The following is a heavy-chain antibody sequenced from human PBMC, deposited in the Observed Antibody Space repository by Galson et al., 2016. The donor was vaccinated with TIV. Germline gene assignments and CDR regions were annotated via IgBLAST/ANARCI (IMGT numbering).Heavy chain of an antibody. Sequence: SLRLSCAASGFSVSNIYMTWVRQAPGKGLEWVSVIYSGVAHYADSVKGRLFISRDSSKNTLYLQMNSLRVEDTAVYYCARGLRGSSPDPKNWFDPWGHGTLVTVSS. V-gene: IGHV3-53*01. J-gene: IGHJ5*02. CDR3: ARGLRGSSPDPKNWFDP. CDR2: IYSGVA. CDR1: GFSVSNIY. D-gene: IGHD3-16*01.